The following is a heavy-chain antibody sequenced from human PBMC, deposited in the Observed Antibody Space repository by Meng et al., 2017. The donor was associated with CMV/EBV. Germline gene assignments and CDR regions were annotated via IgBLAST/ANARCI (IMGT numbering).Heavy chain of an antibody. V-gene: IGHV1-8*03. CDR2: MNPNSGNT. CDR1: GYTFTSDD. J-gene: IGHJ5*02. D-gene: IGHD2-2*01. Sequence: ASVQVSCKASGYTFTSDDINRVRQATGQGREWRGWMNPNSGNTGYAQKFQGRVTITRNTSISTAYMELSSLRSEDTAVYYCARGLERGPYCSSTSCYENWFDPWGQGTLVTVSS. CDR3: ARGLERGPYCSSTSCYENWFDP.